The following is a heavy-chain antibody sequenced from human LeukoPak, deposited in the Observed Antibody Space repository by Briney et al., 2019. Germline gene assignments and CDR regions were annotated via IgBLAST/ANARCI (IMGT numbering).Heavy chain of an antibody. D-gene: IGHD2-2*01. CDR2: ISGSGGST. Sequence: GGSLRLSCAASGFTFSNYAMSWVRQAPGKGLEWVSAISGSGGSTYYADSVKGRFTISRDNSKNTLYLQMNSLRAEDTAVYYCAKGGDIVVVPAAAFFDYWGQGALVTVSS. J-gene: IGHJ4*02. CDR1: GFTFSNYA. CDR3: AKGGDIVVVPAAAFFDY. V-gene: IGHV3-23*01.